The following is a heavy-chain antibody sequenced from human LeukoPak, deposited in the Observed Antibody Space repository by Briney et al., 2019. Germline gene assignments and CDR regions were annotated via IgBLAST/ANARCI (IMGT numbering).Heavy chain of an antibody. J-gene: IGHJ4*02. D-gene: IGHD1-26*01. V-gene: IGHV3-30*18. CDR1: GFTFSSYG. CDR3: AKDKFLGALVGVTMDY. Sequence: GGSLRLSCAASGFTFSSYGMHWVRQAPGKGLEWVAVISYDGSNKSYADSVKGRFTISRDSSKNTLYLQMNSLRAEDTAVYYCAKDKFLGALVGVTMDYWGQGTLVTVSS. CDR2: ISYDGSNK.